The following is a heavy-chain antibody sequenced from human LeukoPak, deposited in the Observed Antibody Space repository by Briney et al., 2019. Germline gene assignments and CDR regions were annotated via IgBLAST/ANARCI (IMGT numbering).Heavy chain of an antibody. D-gene: IGHD5-18*01. J-gene: IGHJ4*02. CDR3: ARENGYRLDY. Sequence: PGGSLRLSCAASGFTFSSYWMHWVRQAPGKGLVWVSRINSDGSSTSYADSVKGRFTISRDNARNSLYLQINSLRVDDTAVYFCARENGYRLDYWGQGSLVTVSS. CDR1: GFTFSSYW. CDR2: INSDGSST. V-gene: IGHV3-74*01.